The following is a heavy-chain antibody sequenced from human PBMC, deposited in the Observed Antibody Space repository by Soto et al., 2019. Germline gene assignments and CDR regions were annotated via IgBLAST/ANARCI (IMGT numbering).Heavy chain of an antibody. J-gene: IGHJ4*02. CDR2: IYPGDSDT. CDR3: ATLGRSYSGYDRYYFDY. D-gene: IGHD5-12*01. CDR1: GYSFTSYW. Sequence: GESLKISCKGSGYSFTSYWIGWVRQMPGKGLGWMGIIYPGDSDTRYSPSFQGQVTISADKSISTAYLQWSSLKASDTAMYYCATLGRSYSGYDRYYFDYWGQGTLVTVSS. V-gene: IGHV5-51*01.